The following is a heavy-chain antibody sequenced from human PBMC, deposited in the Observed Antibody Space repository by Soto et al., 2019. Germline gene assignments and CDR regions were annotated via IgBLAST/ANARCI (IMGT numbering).Heavy chain of an antibody. V-gene: IGHV4-31*03. CDR1: GGSISSGGYY. D-gene: IGHD6-13*01. CDR3: ARAPLDSSSWYPPQYYFDY. Sequence: PSETLSLTCTVSGGSISSGGYYWSWIRQHPGKGLEWIGHIYYSGSTYYNPSLKSRVTISVDTSKNQFSLKLSSVTAADTAVYYCARAPLDSSSWYPPQYYFDYWGQGTLVTVSS. J-gene: IGHJ4*02. CDR2: IYYSGST.